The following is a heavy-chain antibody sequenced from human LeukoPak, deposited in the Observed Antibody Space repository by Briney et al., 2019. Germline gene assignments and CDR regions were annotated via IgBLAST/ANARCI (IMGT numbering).Heavy chain of an antibody. CDR1: GGSISSGGYR. CDR2: INYSGST. Sequence: SETLSLTCAVSGGSISSGGYRWTWIRQYPGKGLEWIGYINYSGSTYYNPSLKSRVIISVDTSKNQFSLNLNSVTAADTAVYYCAREMDAHPRIVVWGQGTLVTVSP. V-gene: IGHV4-31*11. D-gene: IGHD2-21*01. J-gene: IGHJ1*01. CDR3: AREMDAHPRIVV.